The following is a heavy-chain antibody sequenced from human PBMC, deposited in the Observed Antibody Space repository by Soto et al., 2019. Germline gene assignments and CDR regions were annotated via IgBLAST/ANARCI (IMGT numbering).Heavy chain of an antibody. CDR2: IYYSGST. D-gene: IGHD3-3*01. CDR3: AREGRDFWSGYHLYFDY. J-gene: IGHJ4*02. V-gene: IGHV4-31*03. CDR1: GGSISSGGYY. Sequence: TLSLTCTVSGGSISSGGYYWSWIRQHPGKGLEWIGYIYYSGSTYYNPSLKSRVTISVDTSKNQFSLKLSSVTAADAAVYYCAREGRDFWSGYHLYFDYWGQGTLVTVSS.